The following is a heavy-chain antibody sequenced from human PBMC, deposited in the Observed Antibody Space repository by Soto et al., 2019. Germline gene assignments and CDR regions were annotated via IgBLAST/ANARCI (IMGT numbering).Heavy chain of an antibody. CDR3: AKGYGSL. V-gene: IGHV3-23*01. J-gene: IGHJ4*02. D-gene: IGHD2-15*01. CDR1: GFTLSSYV. CDR2: LGTGDGST. Sequence: EVQLLESGGGLVQPGESLRLSCAASGFTLSSYVMSWVRQTPGQGLEWVSGLGTGDGSTYYADSVKGRFTISRDNSKNTLYLQMNSLRAEDTARYYCAKGYGSLWGQGALVTVSS.